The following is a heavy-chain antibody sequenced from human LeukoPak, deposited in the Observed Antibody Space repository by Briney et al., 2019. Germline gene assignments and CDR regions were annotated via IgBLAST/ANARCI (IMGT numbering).Heavy chain of an antibody. CDR1: GGSFSGYY. Sequence: SETLSLTCAVYGGSFSGYYWSWIRQPPVKGLEWIGEINHSGSTNYNPSLKSRVTISVDTSKNQFSLKLSSVTAADTAVYYCARVTVSWGRPYYFDYWGQGTLVTVSS. D-gene: IGHD3-16*01. CDR2: INHSGST. CDR3: ARVTVSWGRPYYFDY. V-gene: IGHV4-34*01. J-gene: IGHJ4*02.